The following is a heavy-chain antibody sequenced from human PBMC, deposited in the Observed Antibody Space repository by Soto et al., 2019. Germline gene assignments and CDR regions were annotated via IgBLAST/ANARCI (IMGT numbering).Heavy chain of an antibody. CDR2: INPSGGST. D-gene: IGHD3-22*01. J-gene: IGHJ4*02. Sequence: ASVKVSCKASGYTFTGYYMHWVRQAPGQGLEWMGWINPSGGSTSYAQKFQGRVTMTRDTSTSTVYMELSSLRSEDTAVYYCARRGDSSGYYLYYFDYWGQGTLVTVSS. CDR1: GYTFTGYY. CDR3: ARRGDSSGYYLYYFDY. V-gene: IGHV1-46*01.